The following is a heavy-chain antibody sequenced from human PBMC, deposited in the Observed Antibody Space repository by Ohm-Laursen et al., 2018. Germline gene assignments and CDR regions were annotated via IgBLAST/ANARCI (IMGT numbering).Heavy chain of an antibody. CDR1: GFTFNDYY. Sequence: SLKLSCAASGFTFNDYYMSWIRQAPGKGLEWVSLLWYDGSNKLYAESVKGRFTISRDTSKKTLYLQMSALSAEDTAVYYCARDRTVYGVGNGLDALDVWGQGTMVTVSS. D-gene: IGHD3-3*01. V-gene: IGHV3-33*08. CDR3: ARDRTVYGVGNGLDALDV. J-gene: IGHJ3*01. CDR2: LWYDGSNK.